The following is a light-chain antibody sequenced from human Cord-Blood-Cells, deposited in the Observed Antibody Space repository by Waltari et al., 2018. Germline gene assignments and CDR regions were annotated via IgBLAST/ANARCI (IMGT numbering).Light chain of an antibody. V-gene: IGLV4-69*01. CDR1: SGHSSYA. Sequence: QLVLTQSPSASASLGASVKLTCTLSSGHSSYAIAWHQQQPEKGPRYLMKLNSDGSHSKGDGIPDQFSASSAGAERYLTSSSLQSEDEADYYCQTWGTGIVVFGGGTKLTVL. CDR3: QTWGTGIVV. J-gene: IGLJ2*01. CDR2: LNSDGSH.